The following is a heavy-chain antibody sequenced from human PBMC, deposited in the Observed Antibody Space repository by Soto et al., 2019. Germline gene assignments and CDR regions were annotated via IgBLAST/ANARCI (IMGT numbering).Heavy chain of an antibody. Sequence: QVQLVESGGGVVQPGRSLRLSCAASGFTFSSYGMHWVRQAPGKGLEWVAVIWYDGSNKYYADSVKGRFTISRDNSKNTLYLQMNSLRAEDTAVYYCAREAYVDYYYFDYWGQGTLVTVSS. D-gene: IGHD4-17*01. V-gene: IGHV3-33*01. CDR1: GFTFSSYG. J-gene: IGHJ4*02. CDR3: AREAYVDYYYFDY. CDR2: IWYDGSNK.